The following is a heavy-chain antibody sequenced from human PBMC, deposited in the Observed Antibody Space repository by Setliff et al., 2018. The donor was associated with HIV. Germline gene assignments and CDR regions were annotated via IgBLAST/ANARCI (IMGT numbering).Heavy chain of an antibody. D-gene: IGHD5-12*01. V-gene: IGHV4-59*08. CDR2: IFYRGST. Sequence: SETLSLTCTVSGGPISRYYWSWIRQPPGKGLEWIAYIFYRGSTNYNPSLKSRVTISVDSSKNQVSLTVTSVTAADTAVYYCARGATLLPGYSDRWEYFYMDVWGKGTTVTVSS. CDR3: ARGATLLPGYSDRWEYFYMDV. CDR1: GGPISRYY. J-gene: IGHJ6*03.